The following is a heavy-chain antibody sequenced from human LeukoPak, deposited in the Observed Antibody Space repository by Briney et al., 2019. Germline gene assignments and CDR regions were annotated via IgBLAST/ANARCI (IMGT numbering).Heavy chain of an antibody. CDR2: IYASGTT. D-gene: IGHD3-9*01. Sequence: SETLSLTCTVSGGSISNFYWSWIRQSPGKGLEWIGYIYASGTTNYNPSLKSRVTISVDTSKKQFSLNLRSVTAADAAVYYCARGPGVRYFDHYGMDVWGQGTTVTVSS. CDR1: GGSISNFY. V-gene: IGHV4-59*01. CDR3: ARGPGVRYFDHYGMDV. J-gene: IGHJ6*02.